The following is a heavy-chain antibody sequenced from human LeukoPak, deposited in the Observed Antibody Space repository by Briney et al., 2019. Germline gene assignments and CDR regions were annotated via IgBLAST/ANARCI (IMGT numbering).Heavy chain of an antibody. D-gene: IGHD6-6*01. CDR2: IYYSGST. Sequence: SETLSLTCTVSGGSISSYYGSWIRQPPGKGLEWIGYIYYSGSTNYNPSLKSRVTISVDTSKNQFSLKLSSVTAADTAVYYCAYGSSSVGGDYWGQGTLVTVSS. CDR1: GGSISSYY. J-gene: IGHJ4*02. V-gene: IGHV4-59*01. CDR3: AYGSSSVGGDY.